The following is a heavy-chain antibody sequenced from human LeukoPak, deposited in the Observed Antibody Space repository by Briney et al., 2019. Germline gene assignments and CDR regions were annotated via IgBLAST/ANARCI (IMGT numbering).Heavy chain of an antibody. Sequence: ASVKVSCTVSGASLSETSIHWVRQAPGQWLEWMGGFDPEDGESIFAQRFQGRFSMTEDTSTDTAYMELRSLRPEDTAVYYCATADKWEPLDYWGQGTLVTVSS. D-gene: IGHD1-26*01. CDR3: ATADKWEPLDY. CDR2: FDPEDGES. CDR1: GASLSETS. V-gene: IGHV1-24*01. J-gene: IGHJ4*02.